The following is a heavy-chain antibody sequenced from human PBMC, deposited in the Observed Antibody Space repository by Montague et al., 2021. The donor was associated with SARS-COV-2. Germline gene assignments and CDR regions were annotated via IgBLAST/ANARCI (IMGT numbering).Heavy chain of an antibody. D-gene: IGHD2-15*01. V-gene: IGHV3-48*03. J-gene: IGHJ6*02. Sequence: SLRLSCAASGFSFSSYEMNWARQAPGKGLEWISYISSGSGSSIHYADSVRGRFTISRANAKNSLYLQMNGLRAEDTAIYYWARDVDPNSWDGMDVWGQGTTVTVSS. CDR3: ARDVDPNSWDGMDV. CDR1: GFSFSSYE. CDR2: ISSGSGSSI.